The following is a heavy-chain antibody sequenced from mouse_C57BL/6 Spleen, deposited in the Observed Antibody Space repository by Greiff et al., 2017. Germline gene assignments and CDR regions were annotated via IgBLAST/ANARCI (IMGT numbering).Heavy chain of an antibody. CDR2: IDPSDSET. D-gene: IGHD2-12*01. CDR1: GYTFTSYW. J-gene: IGHJ4*01. Sequence: VQLQQPGAELVRPGSSVKLSCKASGYTFTSYWMHWVKQRPIQGLEWIGNIDPSDSETHYNQKFKDKATLTVDKSSSTAYMQLSSLTSEDSAVYYCARGGLDDGYAMDYWGQGTSVTVSS. CDR3: ARGGLDDGYAMDY. V-gene: IGHV1-52*01.